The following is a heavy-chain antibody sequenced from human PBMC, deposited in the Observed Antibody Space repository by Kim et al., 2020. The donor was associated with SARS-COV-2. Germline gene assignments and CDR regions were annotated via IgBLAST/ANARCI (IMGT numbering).Heavy chain of an antibody. V-gene: IGHV1-24*01. CDR2: FDPEDGET. J-gene: IGHJ3*02. CDR3: ACGLRGILTGTSNDAFDI. D-gene: IGHD3-9*01. CDR1: GYTLTELS. Sequence: ASVKVSCKVSGYTLTELSMHWVRQAPGKGLEWMGGFDPEDGETIYAQKFQGRVTMTEDTSTDTAYMELSSLRSEDTAVYYCACGLRGILTGTSNDAFDIWGQGTMVTVSS.